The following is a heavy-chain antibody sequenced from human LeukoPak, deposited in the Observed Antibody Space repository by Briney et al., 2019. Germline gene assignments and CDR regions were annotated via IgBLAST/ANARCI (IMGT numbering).Heavy chain of an antibody. CDR2: IYYSGST. J-gene: IGHJ4*02. CDR1: GFTFSSYA. D-gene: IGHD3-9*01. V-gene: IGHV4-39*07. Sequence: GSLRLSCAASGFTFSSYAMSWVRQPPGKGLEWIGSIYYSGSTYYNPSLKSRVTISVDTSKNQFSLKLSSVTAADTAVYYCARVVHILTGYSNFDYWGQGTLVTVSS. CDR3: ARVVHILTGYSNFDY.